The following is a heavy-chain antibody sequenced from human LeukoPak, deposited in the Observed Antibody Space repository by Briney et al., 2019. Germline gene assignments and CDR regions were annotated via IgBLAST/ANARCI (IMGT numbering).Heavy chain of an antibody. CDR3: ASQGFIAAAEDY. J-gene: IGHJ4*02. CDR1: GFTFSSYS. CDR2: ISSSSSYI. V-gene: IGHV3-21*01. D-gene: IGHD6-13*01. Sequence: GGSLRLSCAASGFTFSSYSMNWVRQAPGKGLEWVSSISSSSSYIYYADSVKGRSTISRDNAKNSLYLQMNSLRAEDTAVYYCASQGFIAAAEDYWGQGTLVTVSS.